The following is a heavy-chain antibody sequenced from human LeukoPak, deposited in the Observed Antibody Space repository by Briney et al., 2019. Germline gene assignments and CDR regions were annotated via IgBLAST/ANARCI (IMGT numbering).Heavy chain of an antibody. CDR1: GFTFRSYA. CDR2: ISGSGGST. V-gene: IGHV3-23*01. D-gene: IGHD5-18*01. Sequence: GGSLRLSCAASGFTFRSYAMSWVRQAPGKGLEWVSAISGSGGSTYYADSVKGRFTISRDNSKNTLYLQMNSLRAEDTAVYYCAKDYVDTAMAGVDYWGQGTLVTVSS. CDR3: AKDYVDTAMAGVDY. J-gene: IGHJ4*02.